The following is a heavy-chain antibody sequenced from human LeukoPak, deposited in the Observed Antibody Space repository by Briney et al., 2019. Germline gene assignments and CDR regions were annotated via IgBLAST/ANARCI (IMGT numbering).Heavy chain of an antibody. CDR3: ARADSSGYYHPIN. J-gene: IGHJ4*02. Sequence: PGGSLRLSCAASGFTFSSYAMSWVRQAPGKGLEWVSVLYSDGSTYHADSVKGRFTISRDNSKNTLYLQMNSLRAEDTAVYYCARADSSGYYHPINWGQGNLVTVSS. CDR2: LYSDGST. CDR1: GFTFSSYA. D-gene: IGHD3-22*01. V-gene: IGHV3-53*01.